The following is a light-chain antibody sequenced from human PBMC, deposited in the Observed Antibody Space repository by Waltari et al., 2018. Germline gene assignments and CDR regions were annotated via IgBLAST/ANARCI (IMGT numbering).Light chain of an antibody. CDR2: WAS. CDR3: QQYYDSPIT. V-gene: IGKV4-1*01. Sequence: DIVMTQSPDSLTLSLGERATISCKSSQSVLRTSSNKNFLAWYQQKSGQPPKRLFYWASTRESGVPDRFSGSGSGTDFTLTISSLQSEDVAIYYCQQYYDSPITFGPGTKVDV. J-gene: IGKJ3*01. CDR1: QSVLRTSSNKNF.